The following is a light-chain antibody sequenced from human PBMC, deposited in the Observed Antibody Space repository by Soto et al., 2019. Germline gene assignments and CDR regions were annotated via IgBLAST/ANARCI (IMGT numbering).Light chain of an antibody. V-gene: IGKV3-15*01. CDR1: QSVSSN. CDR2: GAS. CDR3: QQYSDWPIT. Sequence: EIVFTQSPATLSLSPGGRGTFSFWASQSVSSNYLAWYQQQPGQAPRLLIYGASTRATAVPDRFSGSGSGTDFTLTITSLQSDDFAVYFCQQYSDWPITFGQGTRLEIK. J-gene: IGKJ5*01.